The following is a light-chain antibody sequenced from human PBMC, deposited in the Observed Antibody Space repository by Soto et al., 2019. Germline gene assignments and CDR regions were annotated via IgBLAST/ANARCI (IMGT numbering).Light chain of an antibody. CDR2: GAF. CDR1: QSVSSSY. CDR3: QLYGSSPA. V-gene: IGKV3-20*01. Sequence: IVLTQSPGTLSLSPGERAPLSCRASQSVSSSYLAWYQQKPGQAPRLLIYGAFSRATGIPDRFSGSGSGTDFTLTIYRLEREAFAVYEWQLYGSSPAVGQGTRLEIK. J-gene: IGKJ5*01.